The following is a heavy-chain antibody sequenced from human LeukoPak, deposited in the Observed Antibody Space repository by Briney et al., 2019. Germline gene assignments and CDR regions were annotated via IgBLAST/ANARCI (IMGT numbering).Heavy chain of an antibody. D-gene: IGHD6-19*01. Sequence: GGSLRLSCAASGFTFSDYYMSWIRQAPGKGLEWVSYISSSGSTIYYADSVKGRFTISRDNAKNSLYLQTNSLRAEDTAVYYCARVATSSGWYPMGYWGQGTLVTVSS. CDR2: ISSSGSTI. CDR3: ARVATSSGWYPMGY. V-gene: IGHV3-11*01. CDR1: GFTFSDYY. J-gene: IGHJ4*02.